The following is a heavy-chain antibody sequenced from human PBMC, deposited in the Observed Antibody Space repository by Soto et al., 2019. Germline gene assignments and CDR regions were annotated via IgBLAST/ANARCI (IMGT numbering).Heavy chain of an antibody. CDR1: GFAFSNFG. CDR2: IWHNGKNK. V-gene: IGHV3-33*04. D-gene: IGHD1-1*01. Sequence: QVQVVESGGGVVQPGRSLRLSCATSGFAFSNFGMHWVRQVPGKGLEWVAVIWHNGKNKDYADYAKGRFTISRDNSKNILFFEMNGLRVDDTAIYYSARDPGQNEAMDYWGQGTLVTVSS. CDR3: ARDPGQNEAMDY. J-gene: IGHJ4*02.